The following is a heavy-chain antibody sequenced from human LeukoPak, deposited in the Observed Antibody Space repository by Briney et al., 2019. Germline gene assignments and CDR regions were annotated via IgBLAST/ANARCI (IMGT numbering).Heavy chain of an antibody. CDR3: ARDLFPLPYSSSWYGYFDY. J-gene: IGHJ4*02. Sequence: GASVKVSCKASGGTFSSYAISWVRQAPGQGLEWMGRIIPILGIANYAQKFQGRVTITADKSTSTAYMELSSLRSEDTAVYYCARDLFPLPYSSSWYGYFDYWGQGTLVTVSS. CDR1: GGTFSSYA. V-gene: IGHV1-69*04. CDR2: IIPILGIA. D-gene: IGHD6-13*01.